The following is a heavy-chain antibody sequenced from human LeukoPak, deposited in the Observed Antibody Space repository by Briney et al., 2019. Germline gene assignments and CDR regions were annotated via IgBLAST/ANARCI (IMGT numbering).Heavy chain of an antibody. D-gene: IGHD6-13*01. CDR3: ARVLRIAAAGTGWFDP. CDR2: IYYSGST. J-gene: IGHJ5*02. V-gene: IGHV4-59*01. Sequence: PSETLSLTCTVSGGSISSYYWSWIRQPPGKGLEWIGYIYYSGSTNYNPSLKSRVTISVDTSKNQFSLKLSSVTAADTAVYYCARVLRIAAAGTGWFDPWGQGTLVTVSS. CDR1: GGSISSYY.